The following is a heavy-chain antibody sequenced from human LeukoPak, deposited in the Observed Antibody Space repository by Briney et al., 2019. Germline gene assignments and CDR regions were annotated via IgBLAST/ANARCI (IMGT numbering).Heavy chain of an antibody. CDR3: VRGKQDFDY. D-gene: IGHD6-13*01. Sequence: GGSLRLSCAASGLTFSSYWMHWVRQAPGKGLVWVSHINSDGSSTSYADSVKGRFTISRDNAKNTLYLQMNSLRAEDTAVYYCVRGKQDFDYWGQGTLVTVSS. J-gene: IGHJ4*02. CDR1: GLTFSSYW. CDR2: INSDGSST. V-gene: IGHV3-74*01.